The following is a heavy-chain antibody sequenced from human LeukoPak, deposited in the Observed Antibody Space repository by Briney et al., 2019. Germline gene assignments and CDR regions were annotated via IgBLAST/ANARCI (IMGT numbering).Heavy chain of an antibody. CDR3: ATPTRDGYNSAFDY. V-gene: IGHV3-23*01. CDR1: GFIFSPYA. J-gene: IGHJ4*02. D-gene: IGHD5-24*01. CDR2: IAGGDDR. Sequence: GGSLRLSCAASGFIFSPYAMSWVRQAPGKGLEWVAGIAGGDDRFYADSVKGRFTISRDNSKNTLYLQMNSLRDEDTAVYYCATPTRDGYNSAFDYWGQGTLVTVSS.